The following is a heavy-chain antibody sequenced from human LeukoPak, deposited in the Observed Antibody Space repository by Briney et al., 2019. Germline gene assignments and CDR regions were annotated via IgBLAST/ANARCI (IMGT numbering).Heavy chain of an antibody. Sequence: GASVKVSCKASGYTLTSYDINWVRQATGQGLEWMGWMNPNSGNTGYAQKFQGRVTMTRNTSISTAYMELSSLRSEDTAVYYCARGLRRTSYYYYYMDVWGKGTTVTISS. CDR2: MNPNSGNT. CDR1: GYTLTSYD. J-gene: IGHJ6*03. V-gene: IGHV1-8*01. D-gene: IGHD1-14*01. CDR3: ARGLRRTSYYYYYMDV.